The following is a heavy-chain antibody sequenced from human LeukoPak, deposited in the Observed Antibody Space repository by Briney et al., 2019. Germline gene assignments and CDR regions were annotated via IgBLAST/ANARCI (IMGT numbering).Heavy chain of an antibody. CDR3: ARAPTIFGVVNAFDI. CDR2: INHSGST. D-gene: IGHD3-3*01. V-gene: IGHV4-34*01. CDR1: GGSFSGYY. Sequence: SETLSLTCAVYGGSFSGYYWSWIRQPPGKGLEWIGEINHSGSTNYNPSLKSRVTISVDTSKNQFSLKLSSVTAADTAVYYCARAPTIFGVVNAFDIWGQGTMVTVSS. J-gene: IGHJ3*02.